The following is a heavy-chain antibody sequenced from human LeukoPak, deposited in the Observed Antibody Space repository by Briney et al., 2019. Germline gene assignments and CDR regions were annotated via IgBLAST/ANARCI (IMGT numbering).Heavy chain of an antibody. Sequence: GGSLRLSCAASGFTFSSYGMHWVRQAPGKGLEWVAVIWYDGSNKYYADSVKGRFTISRDNSKSTLYLQMNSLRAEDTAVYYCARDRHDVVVAAPLDYWGQGTLVTVSS. D-gene: IGHD2-15*01. CDR3: ARDRHDVVVAAPLDY. CDR1: GFTFSSYG. CDR2: IWYDGSNK. V-gene: IGHV3-33*01. J-gene: IGHJ4*02.